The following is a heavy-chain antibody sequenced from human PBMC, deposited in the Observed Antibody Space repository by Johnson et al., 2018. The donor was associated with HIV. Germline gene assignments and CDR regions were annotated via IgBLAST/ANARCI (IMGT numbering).Heavy chain of an antibody. D-gene: IGHD3-10*02. V-gene: IGHV3-23*04. CDR1: GFTFNDYA. Sequence: VQLVESGGGVVRPGGSLSLSCTVSGFTFNDYAMNWVRQAPGKGLEWVSAISANGGSTYYADSVQGRFTISRDNSKNTVFLRMHSLRAEDTSVYHCAKDTRGCVRTPDAFHCWGQGTMVTVSS. CDR2: ISANGGST. CDR3: AKDTRGCVRTPDAFHC. J-gene: IGHJ3*01.